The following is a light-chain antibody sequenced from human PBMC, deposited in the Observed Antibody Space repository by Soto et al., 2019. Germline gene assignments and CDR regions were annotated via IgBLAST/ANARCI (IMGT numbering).Light chain of an antibody. V-gene: IGKV1-33*01. Sequence: DIQVTQSPSSLSASVGDRVTITCQASQDISNSLSWYQQKPGKAPKLLITDAATLEAGVPSRFSGSGSGTDFTFTISSLQPEDIATYFCLQHDNVPTFGLGTKLEVK. CDR3: LQHDNVPT. CDR2: DAA. CDR1: QDISNS. J-gene: IGKJ2*01.